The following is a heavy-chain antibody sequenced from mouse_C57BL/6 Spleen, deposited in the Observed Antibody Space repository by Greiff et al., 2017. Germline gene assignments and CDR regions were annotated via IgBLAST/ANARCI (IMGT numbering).Heavy chain of an antibody. CDR2: IRHNANGYTT. CDR1: GFTFTDYY. D-gene: IGHD2-1*01. CDR3: ARLNGNYVWYLDV. Sequence: EVQRVESGGGLVQPGGSLSLSCAASGFTFTDYYMRWVRQPPGKALEWLGFIRHNANGYTTEYSASVKGRFTFSRANSQSILYLHMNALRAEDRATSVDARLNGNYVWYLDVWGKGTTVTVSS. J-gene: IGHJ1*03. V-gene: IGHV7-3*01.